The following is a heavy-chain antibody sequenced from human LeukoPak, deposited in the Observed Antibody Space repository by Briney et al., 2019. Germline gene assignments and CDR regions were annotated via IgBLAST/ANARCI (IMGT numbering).Heavy chain of an antibody. Sequence: GGSLRLSCAASGFTFSSYGMHWVRQAPGKGLEWVAFIRYDGSNKYYADSVKGRFTISRDNSKNTLYLQMNSLRAEDTAVYYCAKDLAGVYGSGSYMFDYWGQGTLVTVSS. V-gene: IGHV3-30*02. D-gene: IGHD3-10*01. CDR3: AKDLAGVYGSGSYMFDY. J-gene: IGHJ4*02. CDR2: IRYDGSNK. CDR1: GFTFSSYG.